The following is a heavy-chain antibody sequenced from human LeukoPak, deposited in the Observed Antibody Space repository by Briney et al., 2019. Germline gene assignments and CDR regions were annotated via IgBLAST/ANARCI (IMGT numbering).Heavy chain of an antibody. CDR2: INSGGEIA. J-gene: IGHJ4*02. CDR1: GFTFSSYW. CDR3: AKDLHAFYDSSGYFDY. V-gene: IGHV3-74*01. Sequence: PGGSLRLSCAASGFTFSSYWMYWVRQAPGKGLVCVSRINSGGEIAYYADSVKGRFTISRYNAKNTLFLQMNSLRAEDTAVYYCAKDLHAFYDSSGYFDYWGQGTLVTVSS. D-gene: IGHD3-22*01.